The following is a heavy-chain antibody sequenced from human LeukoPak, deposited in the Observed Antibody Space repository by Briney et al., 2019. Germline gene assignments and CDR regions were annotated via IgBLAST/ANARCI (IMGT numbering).Heavy chain of an antibody. D-gene: IGHD6-19*01. CDR1: GFTFSSYT. V-gene: IGHV3-30*04. J-gene: IGHJ4*02. Sequence: QAGGSLRLSCAASGFTFSSYTMHWVRQAPGKGLEWVAVISYDGSDKYYADSVKGRFTISRDNSKNTLYLQMNSLRAEDTAVYYCARDLTSSGWYYFDYWGQGTLVTVSS. CDR3: ARDLTSSGWYYFDY. CDR2: ISYDGSDK.